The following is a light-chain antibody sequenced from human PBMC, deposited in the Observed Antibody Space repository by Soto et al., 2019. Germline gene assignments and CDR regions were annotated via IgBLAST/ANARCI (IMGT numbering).Light chain of an antibody. Sequence: QMTQSPSALSASVGERVTITCRASQGIRIYLAWYQQKPGKVPKVLISAASTLQSGVPSRFSGSGSGTDFTLTISSLQPEDVATYYCQKYDSAPLTFGGGTKVEIK. CDR3: QKYDSAPLT. V-gene: IGKV1-27*01. CDR2: AAS. J-gene: IGKJ4*01. CDR1: QGIRIY.